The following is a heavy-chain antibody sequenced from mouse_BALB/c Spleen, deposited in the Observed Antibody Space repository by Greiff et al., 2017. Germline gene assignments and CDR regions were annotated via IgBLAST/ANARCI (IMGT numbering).Heavy chain of an antibody. Sequence: VKLMESGPGLVAPSQSLSITCTVSGFSLTSYDISWIRQPPGKGLEWLGVIWTGGGTNYNSAFMSRLSISKDNSKSQVFLKMNSLQTDDTAIYYCVRDDGTGFAYWGQGTLVTVSA. V-gene: IGHV2-9-2*01. CDR2: IWTGGGT. CDR1: GFSLTSYD. J-gene: IGHJ3*01. D-gene: IGHD4-1*01. CDR3: VRDDGTGFAY.